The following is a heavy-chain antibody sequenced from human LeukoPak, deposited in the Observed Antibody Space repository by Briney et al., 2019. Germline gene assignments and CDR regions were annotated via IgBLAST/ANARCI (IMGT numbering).Heavy chain of an antibody. Sequence: SETLSLTCTVSGGSISFYYWSWIRKPPGKGLEWIGYIYYSGSTNYNPSLKSRVTISVDTSKNQFSLKLSSVTAADTAVYYCARGAPVTNFDYWGQGTLVTVSS. D-gene: IGHD4-17*01. J-gene: IGHJ4*02. V-gene: IGHV4-59*01. CDR3: ARGAPVTNFDY. CDR1: GGSISFYY. CDR2: IYYSGST.